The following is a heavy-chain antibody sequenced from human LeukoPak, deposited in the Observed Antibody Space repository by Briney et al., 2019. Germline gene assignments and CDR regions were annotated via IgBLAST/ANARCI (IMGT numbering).Heavy chain of an antibody. V-gene: IGHV4-4*07. CDR3: ARSNGFAAIDS. J-gene: IGHJ5*01. CDR1: GASVRGLY. D-gene: IGHD2-8*01. Sequence: LETLSLTCSVSGASVRGLYWSWIRQPAGKGLEWIGRIYSSGSTNYNPSLKSRVTMSIDTSNNLFSLKMSSVSAADTAVYYCARSNGFAAIDSWAHGIMVTVSS. CDR2: IYSSGST.